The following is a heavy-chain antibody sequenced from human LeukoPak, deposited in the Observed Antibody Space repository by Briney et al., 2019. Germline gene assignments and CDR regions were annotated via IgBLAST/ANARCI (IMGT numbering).Heavy chain of an antibody. J-gene: IGHJ6*02. V-gene: IGHV1-2*02. CDR1: GYTFTGYY. D-gene: IGHD3-9*01. CDR2: INPNSGGT. CDR3: ARDYLYYDILTGYYMPSYYGMDV. Sequence: GASVKVSCKASGYTFTGYYMHWVRQAPGQGLEWMGWINPNSGGTNYAQKFQGRVTMTRDTSISTAYMELSRLRSDDTAVYYCARDYLYYDILTGYYMPSYYGMDVWGQGTTVTVSS.